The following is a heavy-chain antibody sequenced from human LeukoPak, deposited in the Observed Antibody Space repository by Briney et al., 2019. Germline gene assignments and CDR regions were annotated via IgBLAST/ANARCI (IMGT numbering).Heavy chain of an antibody. CDR1: CG. Sequence: CGMNWVRQAPGKGLEWVSSISTSSSYINYADSVKGRFTISRDNAKKSLYLQMNSLRAEDTAVYYCARVYQGVSLFDGIDYWGQGTLVTVSS. D-gene: IGHD3-10*01. J-gene: IGHJ4*02. CDR3: ARVYQGVSLFDGIDY. V-gene: IGHV3-21*01. CDR2: ISTSSSYI.